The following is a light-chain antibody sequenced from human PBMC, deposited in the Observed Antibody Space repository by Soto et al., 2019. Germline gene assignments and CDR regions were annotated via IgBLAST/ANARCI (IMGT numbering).Light chain of an antibody. J-gene: IGKJ4*01. CDR1: QSVSGY. Sequence: EIVMTQSPGTLSVFPGERVTLSCRASQSVSGYLDWFQQKPGQAPRLVLLRIFTRAIGVPARFSGSGSETDFTLTINGLEPEDFAVYYCQQRTNWPLTFGGGTKVDIK. V-gene: IGKV3-11*01. CDR3: QQRTNWPLT. CDR2: RIF.